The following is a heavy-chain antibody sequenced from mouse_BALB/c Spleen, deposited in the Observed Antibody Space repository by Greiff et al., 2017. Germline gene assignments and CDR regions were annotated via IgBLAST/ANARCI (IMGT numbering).Heavy chain of an antibody. CDR3: ASPYDGYFAMDY. D-gene: IGHD2-3*01. CDR1: GFSLSRYS. V-gene: IGHV2-6-4*01. CDR2: IWGGGST. Sequence: VMLVESGPGLVAPSQSLSITCTVSGFSLSRYSVHWVRQPPGKGLEWLGMIWGGGSTDYNSALKSRLSISKDNSKSQVFLKMNSLQTDDTAMYYCASPYDGYFAMDYWGQGTSVTVSS. J-gene: IGHJ4*01.